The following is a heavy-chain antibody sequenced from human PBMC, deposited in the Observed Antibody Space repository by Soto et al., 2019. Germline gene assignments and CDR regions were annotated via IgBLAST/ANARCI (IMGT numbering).Heavy chain of an antibody. CDR2: IAYSGST. Sequence: QVQLQESGPGLVKPSQTLSLTCTVSGGSITSGGYYWTWIRQHPGKGLEFIGFIAYSGSTYHNPSLKSRVTKSADTSKSQFSLELSSVTAADTAVYYCARGEVGPPNWFDPWGQGTLVTVSS. CDR3: ARGEVGPPNWFDP. V-gene: IGHV4-31*03. CDR1: GGSITSGGYY. J-gene: IGHJ5*02. D-gene: IGHD1-26*01.